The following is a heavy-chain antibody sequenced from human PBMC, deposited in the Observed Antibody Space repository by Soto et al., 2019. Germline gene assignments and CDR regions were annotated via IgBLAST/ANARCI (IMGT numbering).Heavy chain of an antibody. J-gene: IGHJ4*02. Sequence: EKLSLTYTGSGGPISIRSHYWGWIRQPPGKGLEWIATIYYDGSTNYNPSLKSRVTISVDTSKSRFSMKLSSVTAADAAVYYCARLPTLSPYSAVFTGFSFDSWCQGTMVT. CDR1: GGPISIRSHY. D-gene: IGHD3-9*01. CDR2: IYYDGST. V-gene: IGHV4-39*01. CDR3: ARLPTLSPYSAVFTGFSFDS.